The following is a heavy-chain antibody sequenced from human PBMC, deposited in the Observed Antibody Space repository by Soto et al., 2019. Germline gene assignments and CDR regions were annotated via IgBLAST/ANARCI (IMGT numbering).Heavy chain of an antibody. V-gene: IGHV1-69*02. Sequence: SVKLSCKASGGTFSSYTISWVRQAPGQGLEWMGRIIPILGIANYAQKFQGRVTITADKSTSTAYMELSSLRSEDTAVYYCARGGLRGYSGYDSTSWFDSWGQGTLVTVSS. CDR1: GGTFSSYT. CDR2: IIPILGIA. CDR3: ARGGLRGYSGYDSTSWFDS. J-gene: IGHJ5*01. D-gene: IGHD5-12*01.